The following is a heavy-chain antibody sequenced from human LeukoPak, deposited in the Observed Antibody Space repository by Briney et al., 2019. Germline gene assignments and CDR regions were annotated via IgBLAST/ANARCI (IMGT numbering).Heavy chain of an antibody. D-gene: IGHD2-21*02. CDR3: ARPHGGIVVVTASFDY. V-gene: IGHV3-30-3*01. CDR1: GFTFSSYA. CDR2: ISYDGSNK. J-gene: IGHJ4*02. Sequence: GRSLRLSCAASGFTFSSYAMHWVRQAPGKGLEWVAVISYDGSNKYCADSVKGRFTISRDNSKNTLYLQMNSLRAEDTAVYYCARPHGGIVVVTASFDYWGQGTLVTVSS.